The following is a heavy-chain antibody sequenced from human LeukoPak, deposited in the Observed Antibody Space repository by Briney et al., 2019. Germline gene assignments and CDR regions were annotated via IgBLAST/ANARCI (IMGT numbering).Heavy chain of an antibody. J-gene: IGHJ4*02. D-gene: IGHD3-16*01. CDR3: ARGRGDYVWGTRGYFDY. CDR1: GFTFSSYW. Sequence: GGSLRLSCTASGFTFSSYWMHWVRQAPGKGLEWVAFIRSDGSNKYYADSVKGRFTISRDNSKNTLYLQLNSLRAEDMAVYYCARGRGDYVWGTRGYFDYWGQGTLVTVSS. V-gene: IGHV3-30*02. CDR2: IRSDGSNK.